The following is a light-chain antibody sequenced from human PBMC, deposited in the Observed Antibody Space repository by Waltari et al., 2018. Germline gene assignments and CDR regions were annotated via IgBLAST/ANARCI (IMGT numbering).Light chain of an antibody. CDR1: SSNIGRNT. J-gene: IGLJ2*01. Sequence: QSVLTQPPSASGTPGQRVTISCSGSSSNIGRNTVNWYQQLPGTAPKLLIYSNTQRPSGVPDRFSGSKSGTSASLAISGLQSEDEADYYCAAWDDSLNGRVVFGGGTKLTVL. V-gene: IGLV1-44*01. CDR2: SNT. CDR3: AAWDDSLNGRVV.